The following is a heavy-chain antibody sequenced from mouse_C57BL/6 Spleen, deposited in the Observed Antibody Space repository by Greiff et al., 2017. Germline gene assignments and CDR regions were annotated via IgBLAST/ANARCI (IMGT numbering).Heavy chain of an antibody. V-gene: IGHV1-76*01. J-gene: IGHJ3*01. CDR1: GYTFTDYY. D-gene: IGHD3-2*02. CDR2: IYPGSGNT. Sequence: VQLVESGAELVRPGASVKLSCKASGYTFTDYYINWVKQRPGQGLEWIARIYPGSGNTYYNEKFKGKATLTAEKSSSTAYMQLSSLTSEDSAVYFCASTSDSSGYVEAWFAYWGQGTLVTVSA. CDR3: ASTSDSSGYVEAWFAY.